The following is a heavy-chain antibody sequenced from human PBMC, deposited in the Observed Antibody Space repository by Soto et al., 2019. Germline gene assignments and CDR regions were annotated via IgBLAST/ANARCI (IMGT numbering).Heavy chain of an antibody. D-gene: IGHD6-19*01. CDR2: IWYDGSNE. CDR1: GFTFSSYG. V-gene: IGHV3-33*01. Sequence: QVQLVESGGGVVQPGRSLRLPCAASGFTFSSYGMHWVRQAPGKGLEWVAVIWYDGSNENYADSVKGRFTISRDNSKNTLYLQMNSLRAEDTALYYCARDRRGSGWYDYFDYWGQGTLVTDSS. J-gene: IGHJ4*02. CDR3: ARDRRGSGWYDYFDY.